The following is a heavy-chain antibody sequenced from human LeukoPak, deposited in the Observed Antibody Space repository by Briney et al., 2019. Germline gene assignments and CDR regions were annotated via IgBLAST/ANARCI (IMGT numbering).Heavy chain of an antibody. V-gene: IGHV3-23*01. J-gene: IGHJ4*02. CDR3: AKDGYDSSGYYWNY. CDR1: GFTFSSYA. D-gene: IGHD3-22*01. CDR2: ISGSGGST. Sequence: GSLRLSCAASGFTFSSYAMSWVRQAPGMGLEWVSAISGSGGSTYYADSVKGRFTISRDNSKNTLYLQMNSLRAEDTAVYYCAKDGYDSSGYYWNYWGQGTLVTVSS.